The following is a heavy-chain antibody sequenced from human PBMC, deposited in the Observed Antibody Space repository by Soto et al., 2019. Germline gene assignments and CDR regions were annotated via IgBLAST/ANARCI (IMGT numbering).Heavy chain of an antibody. D-gene: IGHD2-15*01. CDR3: ARHGPYCSGGSCYSVWSVGTTDY. CDR1: GYSFTSYW. CDR2: IYPGDSDT. V-gene: IGHV5-51*01. J-gene: IGHJ4*02. Sequence: PGESLKISCKGSGYSFTSYWIGWVRQMPGKGLEWMGIIYPGDSDTRYSPSFQGQVTISADKSISTAYLQWSSLKASDTAMYYCARHGPYCSGGSCYSVWSVGTTDYWGQGPLVTVSS.